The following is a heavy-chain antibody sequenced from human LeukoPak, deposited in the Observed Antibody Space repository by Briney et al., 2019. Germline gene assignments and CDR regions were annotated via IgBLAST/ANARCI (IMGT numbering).Heavy chain of an antibody. CDR2: IYHSGST. CDR1: GYSISSGYY. CDR3: ARGEVGAPNYFDY. V-gene: IGHV4-38-2*02. Sequence: PSETLSLTCTVSGYSISSGYYWGWIRQPPGKGLEWIGSIYHSGSTYYNPSLKSRVTISVDTSKNQFSLKLSSVTAADTAVYYCARGEVGAPNYFDYWGQGTLVTVSS. D-gene: IGHD1-26*01. J-gene: IGHJ4*02.